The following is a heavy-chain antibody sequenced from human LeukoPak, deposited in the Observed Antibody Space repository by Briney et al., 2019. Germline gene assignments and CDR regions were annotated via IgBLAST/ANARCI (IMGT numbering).Heavy chain of an antibody. CDR2: INHSGST. D-gene: IGHD5-18*01. CDR1: GGSFSGYY. V-gene: IGHV4-34*01. J-gene: IGHJ6*02. Sequence: SETLSLTCAVYGGSFSGYYWSWIRQPPGKGLEWIGEINHSGSTNYSPSLKSRVTISVDTSKNQFSLKLSSVTAADTAVYYCAVQPTRGYSYGYHYYYGMDVWGQGTTVTVSS. CDR3: AVQPTRGYSYGYHYYYGMDV.